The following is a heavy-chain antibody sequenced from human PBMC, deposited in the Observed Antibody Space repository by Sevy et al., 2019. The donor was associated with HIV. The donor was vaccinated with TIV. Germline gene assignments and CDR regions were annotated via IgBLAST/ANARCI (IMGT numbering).Heavy chain of an antibody. CDR3: ARNLRFGIDAFDI. CDR1: GFTVSTNY. Sequence: GGSLRLSCAASGFTVSTNYMNWVRQAPGKGLEWVSLIYSSGSTFYADCVKGRFTITRDNSENPVYLQMNSLRAEDTAVYYCARNLRFGIDAFDIWGQGTMVTVSS. V-gene: IGHV3-53*01. J-gene: IGHJ3*02. D-gene: IGHD3-16*01. CDR2: IYSSGST.